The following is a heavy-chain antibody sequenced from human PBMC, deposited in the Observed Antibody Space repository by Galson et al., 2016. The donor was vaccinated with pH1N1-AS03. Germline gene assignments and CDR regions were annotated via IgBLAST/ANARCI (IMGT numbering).Heavy chain of an antibody. J-gene: IGHJ3*02. CDR3: ARQKYCSGGSCFLYYDAFDM. Sequence: QSGAEVKKPGESLKISCQASGYIFSSYWMGWVRQRPGKGLEWMGIIWPADSDTKYSPSFHGQVTIPVDTSLKTAYLQWSSLEASDTAMYFCARQKYCSGGSCFLYYDAFDMWGQGTLVTVSS. CDR2: IWPADSDT. V-gene: IGHV5-51*01. D-gene: IGHD2-15*01. CDR1: GYIFSSYW.